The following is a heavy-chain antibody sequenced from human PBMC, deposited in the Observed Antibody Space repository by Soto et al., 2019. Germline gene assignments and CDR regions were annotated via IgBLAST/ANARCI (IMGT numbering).Heavy chain of an antibody. D-gene: IGHD6-19*01. CDR2: ISAYNGNT. J-gene: IGHJ4*02. CDR3: ARVRSLIAVAGGFDY. Sequence: ASVKVSCKASGYTFTSYGISWVRQAPGQGLEWMGWISAYNGNTNYAQKLQGRVTMTTDTSTSTAYMELRSLRSDDTAVYYCARVRSLIAVAGGFDYWGQGTLVTVSS. V-gene: IGHV1-18*01. CDR1: GYTFTSYG.